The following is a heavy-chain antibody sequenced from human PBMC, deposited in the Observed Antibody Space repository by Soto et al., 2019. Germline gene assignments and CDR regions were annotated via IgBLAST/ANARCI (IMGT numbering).Heavy chain of an antibody. CDR2: IIPIFGTA. V-gene: IGHV1-69*01. Sequence: QVQLVQSGAEVRKPGSSVKVSCKASGGTFSRHAISWVRQAPGQGLEWRGGIIPIFGTANHAQKFQGSVTIIADESTSTVYMELSSLRSEDTAMYYCARGWGYDSNDYYYAYWGQGTLVIVSS. J-gene: IGHJ4*02. CDR3: ARGWGYDSNDYYYAY. D-gene: IGHD3-22*01. CDR1: GGTFSRHA.